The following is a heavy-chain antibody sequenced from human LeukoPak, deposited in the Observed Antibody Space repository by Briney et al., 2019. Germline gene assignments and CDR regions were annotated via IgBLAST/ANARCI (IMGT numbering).Heavy chain of an antibody. J-gene: IGHJ4*02. CDR2: INHIGST. V-gene: IGHV4-34*01. Sequence: PSETLSLTCAVYGGSFSGYYWSWIRQPPGKGLEWIGEINHIGSTNYNPSLKSRVTISVDTSKNQFSLKLSSVTAADTAVYYCARVRRDFVVVPAAIWGSAYYFDYWGQGTLVTVSS. D-gene: IGHD2-2*01. CDR1: GGSFSGYY. CDR3: ARVRRDFVVVPAAIWGSAYYFDY.